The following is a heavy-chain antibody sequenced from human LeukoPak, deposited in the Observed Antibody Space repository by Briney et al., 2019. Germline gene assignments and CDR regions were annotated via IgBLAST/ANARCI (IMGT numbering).Heavy chain of an antibody. CDR1: GITFSNAW. CDR3: AKGPSRGYSYGFFDY. V-gene: IGHV3-23*01. D-gene: IGHD5-18*01. CDR2: ISGSGGST. J-gene: IGHJ4*02. Sequence: GGSLRLSCAVSGITFSNAWMSWVRQAPGKGLEWVSAISGSGGSTYYADSVKGRFTISRDNSKNTLYLQMNSLRAEDTAVYYCAKGPSRGYSYGFFDYWGQGTLVTVSS.